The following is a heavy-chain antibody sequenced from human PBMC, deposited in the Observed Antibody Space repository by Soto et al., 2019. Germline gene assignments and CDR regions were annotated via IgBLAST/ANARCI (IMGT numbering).Heavy chain of an antibody. V-gene: IGHV3-13*01. J-gene: IGHJ6*02. CDR3: ARTRAHIAAAGTGYYGMDV. CDR1: GFTFSSYD. D-gene: IGHD6-13*01. Sequence: GGSLRLSCAASGFTFSSYDMHWVRQATGKGLEWVSAIGTAGDTYYPGSVKGRFTISRENAKNSLYLQMNSLRAEDTAVYYCARTRAHIAAAGTGYYGMDVWGQGTTVTVSS. CDR2: IGTAGDT.